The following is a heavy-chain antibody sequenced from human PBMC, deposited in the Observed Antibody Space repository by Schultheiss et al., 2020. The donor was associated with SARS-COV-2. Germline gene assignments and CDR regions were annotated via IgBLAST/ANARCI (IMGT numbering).Heavy chain of an antibody. V-gene: IGHV4-59*12. CDR3: AGGIAVDDY. J-gene: IGHJ4*02. CDR1: GGSISSYY. Sequence: SETLSLTCTVSGGSISSYYWSWIRQPPGKGLEWIGYIYDSGSTNYNPSLKSRVTISVDKSKNQFSLKLSSVTAADTAVYYCAGGIAVDDYWGQGTLVTVSS. CDR2: IYDSGST. D-gene: IGHD6-19*01.